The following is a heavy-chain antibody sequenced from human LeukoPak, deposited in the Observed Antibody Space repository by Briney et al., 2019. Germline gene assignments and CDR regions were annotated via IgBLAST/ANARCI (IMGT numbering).Heavy chain of an antibody. D-gene: IGHD3/OR15-3a*01. Sequence: SQTLSLTCTVSGGSISSGGYYWSCIRQHPGTGLECIGYMSYSGNTYYNASLKSRVTISLDTSKNQFSLKLSSVTAADTAVYYCAVKVAGTGYYWGQGTLVTVSS. V-gene: IGHV4-31*03. J-gene: IGHJ4*02. CDR3: AVKVAGTGYY. CDR2: MSYSGNT. CDR1: GGSISSGGYY.